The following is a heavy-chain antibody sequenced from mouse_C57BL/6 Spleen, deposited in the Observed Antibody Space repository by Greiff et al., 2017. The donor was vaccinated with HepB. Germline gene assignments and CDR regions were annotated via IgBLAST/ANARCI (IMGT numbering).Heavy chain of an antibody. CDR3: ARRGAYDGFFDY. CDR2: IDPSDSYT. Sequence: QLQQPGAELVMPGASVKLSCKASGFTFTSYWMHWVKQRPGQGLEWIGEIDPSDSYTNYNQKFKGKSTLTVDKSSSTAYMQLSSLTSEDSAVYYCARRGAYDGFFDYWGQGTTLTVSS. V-gene: IGHV1-69*01. CDR1: GFTFTSYW. J-gene: IGHJ2*01. D-gene: IGHD2-3*01.